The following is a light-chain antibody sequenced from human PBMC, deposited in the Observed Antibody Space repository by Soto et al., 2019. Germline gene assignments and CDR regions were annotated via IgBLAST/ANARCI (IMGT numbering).Light chain of an antibody. CDR1: QSVSSSY. CDR2: GAS. V-gene: IGKV3-20*01. J-gene: IGKJ2*01. CDR3: QQYGSSPMYT. Sequence: EIVLTQSPGTLSLSPGERATLSCRASQSVSSSYLAWYQQKPGQAPRLPIYGASSRDTGIPDRFSGSGSGTDFTLTISRLEPEESAVYYCQQYGSSPMYTFGQGTKLEIK.